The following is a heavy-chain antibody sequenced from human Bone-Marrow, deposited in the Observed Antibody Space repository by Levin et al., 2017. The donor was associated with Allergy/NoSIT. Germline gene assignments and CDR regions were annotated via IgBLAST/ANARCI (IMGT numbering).Heavy chain of an antibody. V-gene: IGHV3-74*01. CDR1: GFTFSSYW. J-gene: IGHJ6*03. CDR3: ARRRGSYYYYMDV. D-gene: IGHD3-16*01. Sequence: GGSLRLSCAASGFTFSSYWMHWVRQAPGKGLVWVSRINSDGSSTSYADSVKGRFTISRDNAKNTLYLQMNSLRAEDTAVYYCARRRGSYYYYMDVWGKGTTVTVSS. CDR2: INSDGSST.